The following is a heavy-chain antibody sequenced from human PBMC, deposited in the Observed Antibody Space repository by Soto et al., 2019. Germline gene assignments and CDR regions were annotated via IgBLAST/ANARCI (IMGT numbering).Heavy chain of an antibody. CDR3: ARSLEGTTVTNWFDP. CDR2: ITPVFGTA. J-gene: IGHJ5*02. V-gene: IGHV1-69*01. CDR1: ADTFNSYS. D-gene: IGHD4-17*01. Sequence: QVQLVQSGAEVKKPGSSVKVSCKASADTFNSYSLSWLRQAPGQRLEWMGGITPVFGTADYAQSFDDRLTITADDSTSTVYMELSSLRSDDTAVYYCARSLEGTTVTNWFDPWGQGALVTVSS.